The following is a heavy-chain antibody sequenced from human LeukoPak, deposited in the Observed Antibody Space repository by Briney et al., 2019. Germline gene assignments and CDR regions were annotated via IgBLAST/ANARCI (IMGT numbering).Heavy chain of an antibody. CDR2: IWYDGSNK. J-gene: IGHJ4*02. CDR1: GFTFRNYG. D-gene: IGHD6-13*01. CDR3: AKGPAVLAADFDY. Sequence: GGSLRLSCAASGFTFRNYGMHWVRQAPGKGLEWVALIWYDGSNKFYADSVEGRFTIPRDNSNNTLYLQINSLRPEDTAVYYCAKGPAVLAADFDYWGQGTLIAVSS. V-gene: IGHV3-33*06.